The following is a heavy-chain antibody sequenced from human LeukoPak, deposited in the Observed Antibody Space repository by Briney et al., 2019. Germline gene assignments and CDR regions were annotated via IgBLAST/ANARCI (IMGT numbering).Heavy chain of an antibody. Sequence: ASVKVSCKASGYTFTSYDINWVRQATGQGLEWMGWMNPNSGNTGYAQKFQGRVTMTRNTSISTAYMELSSLRSEDTAAYYCARSRYCSGGSCQRGWFDPWGQGTLVTVSS. CDR1: GYTFTSYD. D-gene: IGHD2-15*01. CDR3: ARSRYCSGGSCQRGWFDP. J-gene: IGHJ5*02. V-gene: IGHV1-8*01. CDR2: MNPNSGNT.